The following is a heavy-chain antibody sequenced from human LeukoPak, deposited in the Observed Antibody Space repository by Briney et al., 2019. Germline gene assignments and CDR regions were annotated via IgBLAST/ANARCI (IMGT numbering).Heavy chain of an antibody. CDR1: AFTFSSNS. CDR2: IRSKANSYAT. CDR3: TTRVPDAFDI. Sequence: AGSLSLSCAASAFTFSSNSMKWVRQASGQGLEWVVRIRSKANSYATAYAASMKGRFTVSRDDSKNTAYLQMNSLKTEDTAVYYCTTRVPDAFDIWGEGTMVTVSS. V-gene: IGHV3-73*01. J-gene: IGHJ3*02.